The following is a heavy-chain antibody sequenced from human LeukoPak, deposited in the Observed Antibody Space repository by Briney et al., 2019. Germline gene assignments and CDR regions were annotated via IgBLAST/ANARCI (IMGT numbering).Heavy chain of an antibody. CDR3: ARELGIVYYYRDV. D-gene: IGHD7-27*01. V-gene: IGHV4-34*01. Sequence: SETLSLTCAVYGGSFSGYYWSWIRQPPGKGLEWIGGINHSGSTNYNPSLKSRVTISVDTSKNQFSLKLSSVTAADTAVYYCARELGIVYYYRDVWGKGTTVTVSS. CDR1: GGSFSGYY. CDR2: INHSGST. J-gene: IGHJ6*03.